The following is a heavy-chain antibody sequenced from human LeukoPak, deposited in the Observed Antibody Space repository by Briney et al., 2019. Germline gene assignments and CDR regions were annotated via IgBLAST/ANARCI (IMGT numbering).Heavy chain of an antibody. Sequence: ASVKVSCKASGGTFSSYAISWVRQAPGQGLEWMGWINPNSGGTNYAQKFQGRVTMTRDTSISTAYMELSRLRSDDTAVYYCARVRDYWGQGTLVTVSS. CDR1: GGTFSSYA. CDR2: INPNSGGT. J-gene: IGHJ4*02. CDR3: ARVRDY. V-gene: IGHV1-2*02.